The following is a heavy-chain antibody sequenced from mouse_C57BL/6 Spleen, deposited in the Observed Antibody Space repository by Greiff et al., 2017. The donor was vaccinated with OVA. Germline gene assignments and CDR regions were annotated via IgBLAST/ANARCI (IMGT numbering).Heavy chain of an antibody. CDR3: ARYYYGSSYFDY. D-gene: IGHD1-1*01. CDR2: IRNKANGYTT. J-gene: IGHJ2*01. V-gene: IGHV7-3*01. CDR1: GFTFTDYY. Sequence: EVKLEESGGGLVQPGGSLSLSCAASGFTFTDYYMSWVRQPPGKALEWLGFIRNKANGYTTEYSASVKGRFTISRDNSQSILYLQMNALRAEDSATYYCARYYYGSSYFDYWGQGTTLTVSS.